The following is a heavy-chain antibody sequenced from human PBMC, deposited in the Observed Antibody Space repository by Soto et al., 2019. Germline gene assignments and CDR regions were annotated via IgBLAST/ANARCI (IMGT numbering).Heavy chain of an antibody. CDR2: ISRDGGTK. V-gene: IGHV3-30*03. CDR1: GFTVSTYG. D-gene: IGHD7-27*01. Sequence: QVQLVESGGGVVQPGRSLRLSCAVSGFTVSTYGMHWVRQAPGKGLEWVAVISRDGGTKYYAESVKGRFTISRENSRNTLFLEMNSLRGEAMAVYYCTGEVASGYWGQGTLVTVSS. J-gene: IGHJ4*02. CDR3: TGEVASGY.